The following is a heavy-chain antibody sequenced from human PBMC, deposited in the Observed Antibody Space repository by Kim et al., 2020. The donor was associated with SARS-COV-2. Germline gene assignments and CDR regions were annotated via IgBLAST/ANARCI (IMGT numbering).Heavy chain of an antibody. CDR1: GGSISSNNYY. CDR2: IHYTWST. D-gene: IGHD2-15*01. V-gene: IGHV4-39*02. CDR3: ARDPYCSGGSCYPSTH. Sequence: SETLSHTCTVSGGSISSNNYYWGWIRQPPGKGLEWIGSIHYTWSTYYNPSLKSRVTISVDTSKNQFSLKLSSVTAADTAVYYCARDPYCSGGSCYPSTHWGQGTLVTVS. J-gene: IGHJ4*02.